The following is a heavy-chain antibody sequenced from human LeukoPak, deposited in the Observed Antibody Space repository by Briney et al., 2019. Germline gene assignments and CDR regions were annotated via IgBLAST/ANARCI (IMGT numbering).Heavy chain of an antibody. V-gene: IGHV3-15*01. D-gene: IGHD1-1*01. CDR3: TTYNDKDASNI. J-gene: IGHJ3*02. CDR1: GFTFSKDW. CDR2: IKSKADGGTA. Sequence: GGSLRLSCAASGFTFSKDWMSWVRQAPGKGLEWVGRIKSKADGGTADYATPVKGRFTISRDDSKNTLYLQINSLKTEDTAVYYCTTYNDKDASNIWGQGTMVTVSS.